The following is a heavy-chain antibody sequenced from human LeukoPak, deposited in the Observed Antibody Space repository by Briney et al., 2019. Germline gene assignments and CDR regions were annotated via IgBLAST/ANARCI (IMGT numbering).Heavy chain of an antibody. J-gene: IGHJ4*02. Sequence: GASVKVSCKASGYTFTSYYMHWVRQAPGQGLEWMGIINPSGGSTSYAQKFQGRVTMTRDMSTSTAYMELSRLRSDDTAVYYCARGGLAVHASIDYWGQGTLVTVSS. CDR3: ARGGLAVHASIDY. D-gene: IGHD1-1*01. CDR1: GYTFTSYY. V-gene: IGHV1-46*01. CDR2: INPSGGST.